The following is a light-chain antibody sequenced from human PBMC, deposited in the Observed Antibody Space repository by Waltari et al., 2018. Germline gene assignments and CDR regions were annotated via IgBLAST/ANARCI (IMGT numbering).Light chain of an antibody. CDR3: QQYNNWPPVWT. CDR2: GAS. V-gene: IGKV3-15*01. J-gene: IGKJ1*01. Sequence: EIVMTQSPATLSVSPGERATLSCRASQSVSSNLAWYQQKPGQAPRLLIYGASTRATGIPARFSGSGSVTEFTLTISSLQSEDFAVYYCQQYNNWPPVWTFGKGTKVEIK. CDR1: QSVSSN.